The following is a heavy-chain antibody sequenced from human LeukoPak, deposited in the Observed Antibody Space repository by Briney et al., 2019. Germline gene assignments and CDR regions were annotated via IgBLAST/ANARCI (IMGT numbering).Heavy chain of an antibody. CDR3: ASLWVAGTEVVKDV. V-gene: IGHV4-39*07. D-gene: IGHD6-19*01. Sequence: PSETLSLTRTVSGGSISSSSYYWGWIRQPPGKGLEWIGSIYYSGSTYYNPSLKSRVTISVDTSKNQFSLKLSSVTAADTAVYYCASLWVAGTEVVKDVWGQGTTVTVSS. CDR1: GGSISSSSYY. CDR2: IYYSGST. J-gene: IGHJ6*02.